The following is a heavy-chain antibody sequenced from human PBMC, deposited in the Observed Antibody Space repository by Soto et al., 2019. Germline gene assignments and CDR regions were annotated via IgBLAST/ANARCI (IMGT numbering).Heavy chain of an antibody. CDR1: GFTFISYW. Sequence: GWSLRLSCASSGFTFISYWMQWVRQAPGKGLVWVSRINSDGSSTSYADSVKGRFTISRDNAKNTLYLQMNSLRAEDTAVYYCARSRNLITMVRGVMYYFDYWGQGTLVTVSS. V-gene: IGHV3-74*01. D-gene: IGHD3-10*01. CDR2: INSDGSST. J-gene: IGHJ4*02. CDR3: ARSRNLITMVRGVMYYFDY.